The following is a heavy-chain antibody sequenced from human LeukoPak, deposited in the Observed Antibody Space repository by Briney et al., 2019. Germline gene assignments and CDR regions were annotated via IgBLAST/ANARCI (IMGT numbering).Heavy chain of an antibody. J-gene: IGHJ4*02. D-gene: IGHD3-10*01. Sequence: GASVKVSCTASGYTFAGYYMHWVRQAPGQGLEWMGWINPKIGGTNYAQKFQGRVTMTRDTSISTAYMELSRLRSDDTAVYYCAREIGSGSFLDNWGQGTLVTVSS. CDR1: GYTFAGYY. V-gene: IGHV1-2*02. CDR2: INPKIGGT. CDR3: AREIGSGSFLDN.